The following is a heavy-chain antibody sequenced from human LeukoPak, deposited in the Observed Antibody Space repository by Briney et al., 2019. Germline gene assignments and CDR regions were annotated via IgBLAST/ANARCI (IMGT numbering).Heavy chain of an antibody. CDR2: ISAYNGNT. Sequence: GESLKISCKGSGYSFTSYWIGWVRQAPGQGLEWMGWISAYNGNTNYAQKLQGRVTMTTDTSTSTAYMELRSLRSDDTAVYYCARDLGGTYYYDSSGYFNWFDPWGQGTLVTVSS. CDR3: ARDLGGTYYYDSSGYFNWFDP. CDR1: GYSFTSYW. D-gene: IGHD3-22*01. V-gene: IGHV1-18*04. J-gene: IGHJ5*02.